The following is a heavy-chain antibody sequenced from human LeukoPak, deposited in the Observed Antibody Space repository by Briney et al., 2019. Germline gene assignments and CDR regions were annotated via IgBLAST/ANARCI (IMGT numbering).Heavy chain of an antibody. D-gene: IGHD3-10*01. V-gene: IGHV1-2*02. Sequence: GASVKVSCKASGYTFTGYYMHWVRQAPGQGLEWMGWINPNSGGTNYAQKFQGRVTMTRDTSISTAYMELSRLRSDDTAVYYCARDNYYGSGSYYPTRFDPWGQGTLVTVSS. J-gene: IGHJ5*02. CDR1: GYTFTGYY. CDR3: ARDNYYGSGSYYPTRFDP. CDR2: INPNSGGT.